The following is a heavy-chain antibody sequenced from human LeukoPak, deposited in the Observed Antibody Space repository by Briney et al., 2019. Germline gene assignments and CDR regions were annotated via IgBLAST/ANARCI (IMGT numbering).Heavy chain of an antibody. J-gene: IGHJ4*02. CDR1: GGSLTNYY. V-gene: IGHV4-4*09. D-gene: IGHD3-16*01. Sequence: PSETLSLTFSVSGGSLTNYYWGWVRQPPGKGLEYIGYIHSDGTTNYNPSLKSRVTVSLDTSRTHFSLRLSFVTAADTAVYFCARLNYRGGEALHFDYWGQGTLVAVSS. CDR2: IHSDGTT. CDR3: ARLNYRGGEALHFDY.